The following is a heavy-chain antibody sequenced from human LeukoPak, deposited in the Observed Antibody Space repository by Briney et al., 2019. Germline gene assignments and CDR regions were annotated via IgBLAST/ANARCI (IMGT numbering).Heavy chain of an antibody. V-gene: IGHV1-2*02. CDR2: INDNSGGT. CDR3: ARVRAYSGYVIDY. CDR1: GYTFTCYY. Sequence: SVKVSCKASGYTFTCYYMHWVRQAPGQGLEGMGWINDNSGGTNYAQKFQGRGTMTRDTSISTPYMELSRLRSDDTAVYYCARVRAYSGYVIDYWGQGTLVTVSS. J-gene: IGHJ4*02. D-gene: IGHD5-12*01.